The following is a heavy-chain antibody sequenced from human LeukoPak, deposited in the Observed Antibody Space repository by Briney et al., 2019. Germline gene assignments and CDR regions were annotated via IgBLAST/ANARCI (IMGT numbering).Heavy chain of an antibody. CDR1: GGFISSGSYY. CDR2: IYTSGST. CDR3: ARDPGY. V-gene: IGHV4-61*02. J-gene: IGHJ4*02. Sequence: SEILPLTCTASGGFISSGSYYWSLIRQPAGKGLEWIGSIYTSGSTNYNPSLKSRVTISVDTSKNQFSLKLSSVSAAETAVYYCARDPGYWGQGTLVTVSS.